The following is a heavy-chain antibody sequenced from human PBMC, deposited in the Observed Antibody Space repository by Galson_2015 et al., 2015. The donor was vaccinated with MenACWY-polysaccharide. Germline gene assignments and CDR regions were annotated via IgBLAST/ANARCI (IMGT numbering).Heavy chain of an antibody. J-gene: IGHJ3*02. CDR3: ARGVPGGNTEGGAFDI. D-gene: IGHD4-23*01. V-gene: IGHV1-46*01. CDR1: GYTFTSYY. Sequence: SVKVSCKASGYTFTSYYMHWVRQAPGQGLEWMGIINPSGGSTSYAQKFQGRVTMTRDTSTSTVYMELSSLRSEDTAVYYCARGVPGGNTEGGAFDIWGQGTMVTVSS. CDR2: INPSGGST.